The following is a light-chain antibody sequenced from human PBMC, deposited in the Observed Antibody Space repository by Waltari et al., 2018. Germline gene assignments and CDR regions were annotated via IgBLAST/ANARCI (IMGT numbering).Light chain of an antibody. V-gene: IGKV3-11*01. CDR2: NAS. J-gene: IGKJ3*01. Sequence: EIVLTQSPATLSLSPGARATLSCSASQSVSSYLAWYQQKPGQAPRLPIYNASNRATGIPARFSGSGSETDFTLTISSLGPEDFAVYYCQQRSNWPRFTFGPGTKVDIK. CDR3: QQRSNWPRFT. CDR1: QSVSSY.